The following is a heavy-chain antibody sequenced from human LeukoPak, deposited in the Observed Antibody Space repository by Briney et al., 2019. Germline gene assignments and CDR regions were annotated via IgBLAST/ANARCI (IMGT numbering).Heavy chain of an antibody. CDR3: ARKENVYYYFDY. D-gene: IGHD3-10*01. Sequence: SETLSLTCAVSGYSITSSSWWGWIRQPPGKGLEWIGYIYHSGTTYYNPSLQSRVTMSVDTSKNQFSLKLSSVAAVDTAVYYCARKENVYYYFDYWGQGTLVTVSS. CDR1: GYSITSSSW. CDR2: IYHSGTT. V-gene: IGHV4-28*01. J-gene: IGHJ4*02.